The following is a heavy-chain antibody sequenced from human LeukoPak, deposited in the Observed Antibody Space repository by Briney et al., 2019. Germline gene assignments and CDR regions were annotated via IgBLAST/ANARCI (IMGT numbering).Heavy chain of an antibody. D-gene: IGHD3-10*01. V-gene: IGHV3-33*08. CDR2: IWYDGTNK. J-gene: IGHJ6*02. Sequence: GSLRLFCGACGFALKWYGLHGVRRAPGKGREGVAVIWYDGTNKYYADSVKGRFTISRDNSKNTLYLQMNSLRAEDTAVYYCARVEAMVRGGGMDVWGQGATVTVSS. CDR1: GFALKWYG. CDR3: ARVEAMVRGGGMDV.